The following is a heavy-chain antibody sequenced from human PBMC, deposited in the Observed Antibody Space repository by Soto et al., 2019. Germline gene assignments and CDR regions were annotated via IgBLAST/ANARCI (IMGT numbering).Heavy chain of an antibody. D-gene: IGHD1-1*01. CDR2: IVPLLGIT. V-gene: IGHV1-69*01. CDR1: GGTVSGYA. Sequence: QAQLMQSGAEVKKPGSSVKVSCKASGGTVSGYAISWVRQAPGQGLEWMGGIVPLLGITNYAQKFQARITSAEDESTCIACMELRVPRSEDRGVYYGARDPRRRTGTTASEDYQHWGQGTRVSVS. J-gene: IGHJ1*01. CDR3: ARDPRRRTGTTASEDYQH.